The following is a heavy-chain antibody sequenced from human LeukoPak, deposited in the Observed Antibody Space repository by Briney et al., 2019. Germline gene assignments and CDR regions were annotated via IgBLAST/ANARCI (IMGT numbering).Heavy chain of an antibody. V-gene: IGHV4-4*07. CDR3: AKEVGAGWNWFDP. D-gene: IGHD1-26*01. J-gene: IGHJ5*02. Sequence: PSETLSLTCTVSGGSISSDYWSWIRQPAGKGLEWIGRIYTSGYTKYNPSLKSRVTMSVDTPKKQFSLKLSSVTAADTAVYYCAKEVGAGWNWFDPWGQGTLVTVSS. CDR2: IYTSGYT. CDR1: GGSISSDY.